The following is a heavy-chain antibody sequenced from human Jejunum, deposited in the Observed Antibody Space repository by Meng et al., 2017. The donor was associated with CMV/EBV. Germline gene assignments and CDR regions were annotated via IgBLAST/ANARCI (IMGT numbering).Heavy chain of an antibody. CDR1: FGDYG. J-gene: IGHJ4*02. CDR2: IRSKIYGGAS. V-gene: IGHV3-49*04. Sequence: FGDYGMSWVRQAPGKGREWICFIRSKIYGGASEYAASVRGRFTISRDDSRGIAYLQMDSLKTEDTAIYYCSRGRTVPNAKYYFDYWGQGSLGTVSS. D-gene: IGHD4-11*01. CDR3: SRGRTVPNAKYYFDY.